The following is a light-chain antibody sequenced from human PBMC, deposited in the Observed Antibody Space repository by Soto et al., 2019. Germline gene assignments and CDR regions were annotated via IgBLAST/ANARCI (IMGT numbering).Light chain of an antibody. J-gene: IGLJ2*01. Sequence: QSALTQPASVSGSPGQSITISCTGTSSDVGGYNYVSWYQQHLGKAPKLMIYDVSNRPSGVSNRFSGSKSGNTASLTISGLQAEDEADYYCSSYTSSSTFYVVFGGGTKLTVL. CDR3: SSYTSSSTFYVV. CDR2: DVS. CDR1: SSDVGGYNY. V-gene: IGLV2-14*01.